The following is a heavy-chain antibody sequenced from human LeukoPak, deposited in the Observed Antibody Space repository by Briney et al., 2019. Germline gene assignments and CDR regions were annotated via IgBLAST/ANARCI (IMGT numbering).Heavy chain of an antibody. V-gene: IGHV1-18*01. J-gene: IGHJ4*02. Sequence: GASVKVSCKASGYIFTSYGISWVRQAPGQGLEWMGWISAYNGDINYAQKLQGRVTMTTDTSTSTVYMELRSLRSDDTAVYYCARGSPPRRNYDSRGYYSYYFDYWGQGTLVTVSS. CDR3: ARGSPPRRNYDSRGYYSYYFDY. D-gene: IGHD3-22*01. CDR2: ISAYNGDI. CDR1: GYIFTSYG.